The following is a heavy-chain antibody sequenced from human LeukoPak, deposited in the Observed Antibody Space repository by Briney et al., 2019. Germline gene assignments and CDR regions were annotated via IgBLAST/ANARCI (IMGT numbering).Heavy chain of an antibody. D-gene: IGHD2-2*01. V-gene: IGHV3-23*01. CDR1: GFTFSSYA. J-gene: IGHJ4*02. Sequence: GGSLRLSCAASGFTFSSYAMSWVRQAPGKGLEWVSGISGSGTFTYYADSVQGRFAVSRDNSESTLILQMSSLRAEDTAVYYCAKESCSSRCNFDYWGQGTLVTVSS. CDR2: ISGSGTFT. CDR3: AKESCSSRCNFDY.